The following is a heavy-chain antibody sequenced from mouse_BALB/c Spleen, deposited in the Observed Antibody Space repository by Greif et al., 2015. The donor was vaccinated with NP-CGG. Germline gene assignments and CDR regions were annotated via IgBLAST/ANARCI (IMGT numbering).Heavy chain of an antibody. D-gene: IGHD1-1*01. Sequence: QVQLQQSGAELMKPGASVKISCKATGYTFSSYWIEWVKRRPGHGLEWIGEILPGSGSTNYNEKFKGKATFTADTSSNTAYMQLSSLTSEDSAVYYCARWGFYYGSLYAMDYWGQGTSVTVSS. CDR3: ARWGFYYGSLYAMDY. J-gene: IGHJ4*01. V-gene: IGHV1-9*01. CDR2: ILPGSGST. CDR1: GYTFSSYW.